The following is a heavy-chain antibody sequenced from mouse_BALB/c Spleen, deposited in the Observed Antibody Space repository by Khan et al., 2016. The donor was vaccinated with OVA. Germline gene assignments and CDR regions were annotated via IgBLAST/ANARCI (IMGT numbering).Heavy chain of an antibody. CDR2: IWGDGST. V-gene: IGHV2-6-7*01. J-gene: IGHJ4*01. D-gene: IGHD4-1*01. CDR3: ARELGHYAMDY. CDR1: GFSLTGYG. Sequence: QVQLQQSGPGLVAPSQSLSITCTVSGFSLTGYGVNWVRQPPGKGLEWLGMIWGDGSTDYNSALKSRLSISKDNSKSQVFLKMNSLQTDDTARYYCARELGHYAMDYWCQGTSVTVSS.